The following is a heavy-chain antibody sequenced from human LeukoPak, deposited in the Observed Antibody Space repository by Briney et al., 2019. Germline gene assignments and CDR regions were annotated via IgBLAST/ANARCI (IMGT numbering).Heavy chain of an antibody. CDR3: ARDYGDYRVDP. V-gene: IGHV4-61*01. Sequence: PSETLSLTCTVSGGSVSSGSYYWSWIRQPPGKRLEWIGYIYYSGSTNYNPSLKSRVTISVDTSKNQFSLKLSSVTAADTAVYYCARDYGDYRVDPGGQGTLVTVSS. D-gene: IGHD4-17*01. J-gene: IGHJ5*02. CDR2: IYYSGST. CDR1: GGSVSSGSYY.